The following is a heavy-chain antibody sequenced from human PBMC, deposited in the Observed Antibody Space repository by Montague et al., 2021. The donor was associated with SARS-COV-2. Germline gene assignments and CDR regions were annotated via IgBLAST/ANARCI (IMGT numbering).Heavy chain of an antibody. CDR1: GFTFSSYW. CDR2: IKQDGSEK. V-gene: IGHV3-7*03. D-gene: IGHD6-13*01. J-gene: IGHJ6*02. Sequence: SLRLSCAASGFTFSSYWMSWVRQAPGKGLEWVANIKQDGSEKYYVDSVKGRFTISRDNAKNSLYLQMNSLRAEDTAVYYCARDQGSSWEDYYYYYEMDVWGQGTTVTVSS. CDR3: ARDQGSSWEDYYYYYEMDV.